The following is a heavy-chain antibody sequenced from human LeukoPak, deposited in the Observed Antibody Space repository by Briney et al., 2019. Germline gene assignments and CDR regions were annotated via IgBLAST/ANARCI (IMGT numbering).Heavy chain of an antibody. CDR3: AREKGGRGYQSTVHLDY. V-gene: IGHV1-2*02. CDR2: INPSSGCT. J-gene: IGHJ4*02. D-gene: IGHD5-18*01. CDR1: GYALNGYY. Sequence: GASVKVSCKASGYALNGYYMHWVRQAPGQGLEWMGWINPSSGCTHYAQKFQGRVTMTRDTSLSTAYMELTWLRSDDTAVYYCAREKGGRGYQSTVHLDYWGQGTLVTVFS.